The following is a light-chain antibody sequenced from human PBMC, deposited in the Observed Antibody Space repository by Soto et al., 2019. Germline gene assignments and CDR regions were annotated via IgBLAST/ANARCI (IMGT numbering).Light chain of an antibody. CDR3: QQYNSYPYT. J-gene: IGKJ2*01. V-gene: IGKV1-5*03. CDR1: QSISSW. Sequence: DIQMTQSPSTLSASVGDRVTITCRASQSISSWLAWYQQKPGKAPKLLIYKASSLESGVPSRFSGIGSGTEFTLTISSLPPDDFATYYCQQYNSYPYTFGQGTKLEIK. CDR2: KAS.